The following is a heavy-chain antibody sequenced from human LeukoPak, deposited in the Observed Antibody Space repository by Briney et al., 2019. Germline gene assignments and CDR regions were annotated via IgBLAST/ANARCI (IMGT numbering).Heavy chain of an antibody. J-gene: IGHJ4*02. CDR2: IYPGDSDT. D-gene: IGHD6-19*01. Sequence: GESLKISCKGSGCSFTSYWIGWVRQMPGKGLEWMGIIYPGDSDTRYSPSFQGQVTISADKSISTAYLQWSSLKASDTAMYYCARNDRQWLVGSYFDYWGQGTLVTVSS. CDR3: ARNDRQWLVGSYFDY. V-gene: IGHV5-51*01. CDR1: GCSFTSYW.